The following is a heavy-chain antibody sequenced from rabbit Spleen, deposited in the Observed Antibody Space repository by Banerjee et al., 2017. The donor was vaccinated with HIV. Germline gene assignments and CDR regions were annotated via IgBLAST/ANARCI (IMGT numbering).Heavy chain of an antibody. D-gene: IGHD6-1*01. CDR2: ISGTTTNT. CDR1: GFTISNNYW. V-gene: IGHV1S45*01. J-gene: IGHJ4*01. CDR3: ARDSYGDTRYDWALNL. Sequence: QEQLVESGGDLVKPEGSLTLTCTAPGFTISNNYWICWVRQAPGKGLEWIACISGTTTNTYYASWAKGRFTVSKTSSTTVTLQMTSLTVADTATYFCARDSYGDTRYDWALNLWGPGTLVTVS.